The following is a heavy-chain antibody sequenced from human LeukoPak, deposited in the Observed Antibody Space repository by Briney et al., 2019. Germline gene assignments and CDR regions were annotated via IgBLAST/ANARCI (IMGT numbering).Heavy chain of an antibody. CDR2: ITGTGSQLDDV. V-gene: IGHV3-21*03. Sequence: TGGSLRLSCAASGFTFSVYTMNWVRQAPGSGLQWVSRITGTGSQLDDVEYADSVRGRFTISRDNGKDSLFLEMRGLRVEDTGIYFCARETGFADAFDFWGRGTLVTVSS. CDR3: ARETGFADAFDF. CDR1: GFTFSVYT. J-gene: IGHJ3*01.